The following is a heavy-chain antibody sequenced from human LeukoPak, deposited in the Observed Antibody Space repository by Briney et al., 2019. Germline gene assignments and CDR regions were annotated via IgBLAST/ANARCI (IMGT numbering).Heavy chain of an antibody. Sequence: GASVKVSCKASGYTFTCYYMHWVRQAPGQGLEWMGWINPNSGGTNYAQKFQGRVTMTRDTSISTGYMELSRLRSEDTAVYYCARETNDFWSGYYSPLDYWGQGTLVTVSS. CDR3: ARETNDFWSGYYSPLDY. CDR2: INPNSGGT. J-gene: IGHJ4*02. V-gene: IGHV1-2*02. D-gene: IGHD3-3*01. CDR1: GYTFTCYY.